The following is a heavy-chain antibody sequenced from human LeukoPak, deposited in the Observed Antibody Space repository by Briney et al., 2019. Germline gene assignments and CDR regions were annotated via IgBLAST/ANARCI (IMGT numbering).Heavy chain of an antibody. CDR2: MYSGGDT. CDR1: GFTLSNYD. D-gene: IGHD6-13*01. V-gene: IGHV3-53*01. J-gene: IGHJ5*02. CDR3: ARDAPQVPAAGVLAS. Sequence: GGSLRLSCAASGFTLSNYDMNWVRQAPGKGLEWVSVMYSGGDTYYADSVKGRFTFSRDISKNTLYLQMNGLRTEDTAMYYCARDAPQVPAAGVLASWGQGTLVTVSS.